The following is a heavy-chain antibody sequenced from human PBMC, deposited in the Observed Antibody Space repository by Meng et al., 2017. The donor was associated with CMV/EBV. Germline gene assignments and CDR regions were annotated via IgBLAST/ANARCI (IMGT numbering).Heavy chain of an antibody. CDR1: GYSFSTYW. D-gene: IGHD3-3*01. CDR3: AREQRRYDFWMGYRDYYYGMDV. CDR2: INPNSGGT. J-gene: IGHJ6*02. Sequence: GESLKISCKGSGYSFSTYWIGWVRQAPGQGLEWMGWINPNSGGTNYAQKFQGRVTMTRDTSISTAYMELSRLRSDDTAVYYCAREQRRYDFWMGYRDYYYGMDVWGQGTTVTVSS. V-gene: IGHV1-2*02.